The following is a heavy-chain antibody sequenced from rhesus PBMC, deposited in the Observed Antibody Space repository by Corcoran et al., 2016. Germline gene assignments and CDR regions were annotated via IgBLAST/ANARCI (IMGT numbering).Heavy chain of an antibody. CDR1: GYSISSGYY. D-gene: IGHD3-28*01. V-gene: IGHV4-99*02. Sequence: QVQLQESGPGLVKPSETLSLTCAVSGYSISSGYYWGWIRQPPGKGLEYIGYISGSSRSTDYNPSLESRFAISKDTSENQFSLKVSSVTAADTVVYYCGRGRVVNDRGLDSWGQGVLVTVSS. CDR2: ISGSSRST. CDR3: GRGRVVNDRGLDS. J-gene: IGHJ4*01.